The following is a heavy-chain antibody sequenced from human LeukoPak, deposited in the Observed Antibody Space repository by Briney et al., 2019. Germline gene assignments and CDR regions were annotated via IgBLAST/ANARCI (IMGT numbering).Heavy chain of an antibody. CDR1: GYTFTGYY. CDR3: AIRGYYDYVWRSYRHDYYFDY. J-gene: IGHJ4*02. Sequence: ASVKVSCKASGYTFTGYYMHWVRQAPGQGLEWMGWINPNSGGTNYAQKFQGRVTMTRDTSISTAYMELSRLRSDDTAVYYCAIRGYYDYVWRSYRHDYYFDYWGQGTLVTVSS. V-gene: IGHV1-2*02. D-gene: IGHD3-16*02. CDR2: INPNSGGT.